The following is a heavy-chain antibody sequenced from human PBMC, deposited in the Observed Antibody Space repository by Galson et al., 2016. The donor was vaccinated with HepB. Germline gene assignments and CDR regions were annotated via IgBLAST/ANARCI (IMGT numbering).Heavy chain of an antibody. J-gene: IGHJ3*02. CDR1: GYTFIKYY. CDR2: INPSGGSA. Sequence: SVKVSCKASGYTFIKYYLHWVRQAPGQGLEWMGIINPSGGSADYAERFQGRISMTRDTSTSTVYMELSSLRSEDTAVYYCARDSSTEGTSDDVFDIWGQGTMVTVSP. D-gene: IGHD2-2*01. CDR3: ARDSSTEGTSDDVFDI. V-gene: IGHV1-46*01.